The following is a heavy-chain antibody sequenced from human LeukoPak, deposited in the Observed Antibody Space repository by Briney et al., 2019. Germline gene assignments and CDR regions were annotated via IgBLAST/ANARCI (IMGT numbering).Heavy chain of an antibody. Sequence: GGSLRLSCTVSGFTVSSNSMSWVRQAPGKGLEWVSFIYSDNTHYSDSVKGRFTISRDNSKNTLYLQMNSLRAEDTAVYYCAKSGHYDFWSGDYWGQGTLVTVSS. CDR2: IYSDNT. CDR1: GFTVSSNS. J-gene: IGHJ4*02. D-gene: IGHD3-3*01. CDR3: AKSGHYDFWSGDY. V-gene: IGHV3-66*03.